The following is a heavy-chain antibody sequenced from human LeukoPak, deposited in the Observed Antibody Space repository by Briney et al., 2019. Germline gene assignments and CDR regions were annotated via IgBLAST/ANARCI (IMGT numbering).Heavy chain of an antibody. Sequence: GGSLRLSCAASGFTFDDYTMHWVRQAPGKGLEWVSLTTWDGGSTYYADSVKGRFTISRDNSKNSLYLQMNSLRTEDTALYYCAKGKNTGCYLSHVDYWGQGTLVTVSS. CDR1: GFTFDDYT. J-gene: IGHJ4*02. D-gene: IGHD3-10*01. CDR2: TTWDGGST. V-gene: IGHV3-43*01. CDR3: AKGKNTGCYLSHVDY.